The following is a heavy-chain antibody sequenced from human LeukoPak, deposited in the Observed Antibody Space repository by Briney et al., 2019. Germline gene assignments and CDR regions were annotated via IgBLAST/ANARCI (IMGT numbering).Heavy chain of an antibody. CDR1: GFTFSNYW. V-gene: IGHV3-7*03. D-gene: IGHD2-2*01. Sequence: PGGSLRLSCAASGFTFSNYWMSWVRQAPGKGLEGVADIKQDGSEKYYVDSVKGRFTISRDNAKNSLYLQMNSLRAEDTAVYYCAKGRVPAALYYYYYGMDVWGKGTTVTVSS. J-gene: IGHJ6*04. CDR2: IKQDGSEK. CDR3: AKGRVPAALYYYYYGMDV.